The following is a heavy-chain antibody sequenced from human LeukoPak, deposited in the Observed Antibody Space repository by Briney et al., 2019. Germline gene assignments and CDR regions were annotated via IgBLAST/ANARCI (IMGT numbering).Heavy chain of an antibody. CDR2: IYSSGTT. CDR3: ARHGSGWSFDY. V-gene: IGHV4-59*08. CDR1: GGSINTYY. J-gene: IGHJ4*02. D-gene: IGHD6-19*01. Sequence: PSETLSLTCTVSGGSINTYYWGWIRQSPGKGLEWIGYIYSSGTTNYNPSLKSRVTMSMDTSENQFSLKLSSVTAADTALYYCARHGSGWSFDYWGRGALVTVSS.